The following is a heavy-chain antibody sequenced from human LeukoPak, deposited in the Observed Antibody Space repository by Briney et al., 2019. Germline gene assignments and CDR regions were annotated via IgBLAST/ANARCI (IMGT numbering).Heavy chain of an antibody. CDR3: ARRTNFHAFDI. Sequence: GGSLRLSCAASEFSVKYNYMTWVRQAPGKGLEWVSLLYSAGSTNYADSVKGRFTISRDDSKNTVYLQMNSLRAEDTAVYYCARRTNFHAFDIWGQGTLVTVSS. CDR1: EFSVKYNY. J-gene: IGHJ3*02. D-gene: IGHD1-14*01. V-gene: IGHV3-53*01. CDR2: LYSAGST.